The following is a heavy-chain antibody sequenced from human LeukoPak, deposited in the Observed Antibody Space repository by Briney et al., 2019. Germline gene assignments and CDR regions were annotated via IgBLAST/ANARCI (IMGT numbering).Heavy chain of an antibody. V-gene: IGHV3-30*02. D-gene: IGHD6-19*01. CDR1: GFTFSSYG. CDR3: AKDRSAVALRPTVSSDY. J-gene: IGHJ4*02. CDR2: IRYDGSNK. Sequence: SGGSLRLSCAASGFTFSSYGMHWVRQAPGKGLEWVAFIRYDGSNKYYADSVKGRFTISRDNSKNTLYLQMNSLRAEDTAVYYCAKDRSAVALRPTVSSDYWGQGTLVTVSS.